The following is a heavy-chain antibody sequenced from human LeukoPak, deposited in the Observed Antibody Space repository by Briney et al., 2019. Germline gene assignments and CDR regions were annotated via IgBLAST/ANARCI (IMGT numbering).Heavy chain of an antibody. D-gene: IGHD2/OR15-2a*01. Sequence: GGSLRLSCAASGFTFSSYGMHWVRQAPGKGLVWVSLIKSDGGGTAYADSVKGRFTISRDNAKNTVYLQMNSLRDEDTAVYYCAKDYFGSLEYWGQGILVTVSS. V-gene: IGHV3-74*03. J-gene: IGHJ4*02. CDR3: AKDYFGSLEY. CDR2: IKSDGGGT. CDR1: GFTFSSYG.